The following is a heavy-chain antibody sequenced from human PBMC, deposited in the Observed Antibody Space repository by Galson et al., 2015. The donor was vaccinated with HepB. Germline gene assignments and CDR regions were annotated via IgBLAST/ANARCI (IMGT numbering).Heavy chain of an antibody. V-gene: IGHV3-23*01. CDR3: AKDGKHHDYGDPYPLDY. D-gene: IGHD4-17*01. Sequence: LRLSCAASGFTFSSYAMSWVRQAPGKGLEWVSAISGSGGSTYYADSVKGRFTISRDNSKNTLYLQMNSLRAEDTAVYYCAKDGKHHDYGDPYPLDYWGQGTLVTVSS. CDR1: GFTFSSYA. J-gene: IGHJ4*02. CDR2: ISGSGGST.